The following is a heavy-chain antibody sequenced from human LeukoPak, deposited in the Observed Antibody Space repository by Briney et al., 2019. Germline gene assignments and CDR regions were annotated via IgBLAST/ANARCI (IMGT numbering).Heavy chain of an antibody. Sequence: ASVKVSCKASGYTFTSYDINWVRQATGQGLEWMGWMNPNSGNTGYAQKFRGRVTMTRNTSISTAYMELSSLRSEDTAVYYCARSSLPYYYGPGSYSMIDYWGQGTLVTVSS. V-gene: IGHV1-8*01. CDR2: MNPNSGNT. CDR3: ARSSLPYYYGPGSYSMIDY. J-gene: IGHJ4*02. D-gene: IGHD3-10*01. CDR1: GYTFTSYD.